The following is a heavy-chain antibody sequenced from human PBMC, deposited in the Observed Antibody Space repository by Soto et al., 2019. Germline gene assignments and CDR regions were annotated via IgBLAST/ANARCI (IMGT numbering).Heavy chain of an antibody. V-gene: IGHV4-39*02. CDR2: IYHGGST. D-gene: IGHD3-22*01. CDR1: GGSISSGGYY. Sequence: NPSETLSLTCTVSGGSISSGGYYWSWLRQPPGKGLEWIGSIYHGGSTYYNPSLNSRVTLSIDMTNNHVSLILNSVTAADTAVYYCARVGPWVPYYYDSSPYTFENWFDPWGQGTLVTVSS. CDR3: ARVGPWVPYYYDSSPYTFENWFDP. J-gene: IGHJ5*02.